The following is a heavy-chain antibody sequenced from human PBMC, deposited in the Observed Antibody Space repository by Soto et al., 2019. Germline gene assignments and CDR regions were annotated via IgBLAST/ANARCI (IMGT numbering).Heavy chain of an antibody. CDR2: ISGSGGST. D-gene: IGHD1-1*01. V-gene: IGHV3-23*01. J-gene: IGHJ4*02. CDR3: ARDKLERTLFDY. Sequence: SLRLSCAASGFTFSDYAMSWVRQAPGKGLEWVSTISGSGGSTYYGDSVKGRFTISRDNSKNTLYLQMNSLRAEDTAVYYCARDKLERTLFDYWGQGTLVTVSS. CDR1: GFTFSDYA.